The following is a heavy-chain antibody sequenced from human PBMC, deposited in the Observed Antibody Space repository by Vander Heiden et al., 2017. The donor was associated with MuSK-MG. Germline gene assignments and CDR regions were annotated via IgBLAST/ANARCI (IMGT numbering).Heavy chain of an antibody. D-gene: IGHD3-10*01. J-gene: IGHJ3*02. CDR3: ATDRNYYGAGSDALDI. CDR1: GFTFSPYA. Sequence: QMQLVESGGCVVQPGLSLRLSCAPSGFTFSPYAMHWVRQGRGEGLEWVALISYDGSTQYYADSVKGRFTISRDNSKSTLYLQMNSLTAEDTAVYFCATDRNYYGAGSDALDIWGQGTMVTVSS. CDR2: ISYDGSTQ. V-gene: IGHV3-30-3*01.